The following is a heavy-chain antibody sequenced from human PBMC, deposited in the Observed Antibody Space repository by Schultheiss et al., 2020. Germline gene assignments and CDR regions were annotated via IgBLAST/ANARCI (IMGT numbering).Heavy chain of an antibody. J-gene: IGHJ3*02. CDR1: GFTFSNYG. D-gene: IGHD2-21*02. CDR3: ASIVVVTADAFDI. CDR2: IWYDGSNK. Sequence: GESLKISCAASGFTFSNYGMHWVRQAPGKGLEWVAVIWYDGSNKYYADSVKGRFTISRDNSKNTLYLQMNSLRAEDTAVYYCASIVVVTADAFDIWGQGTMVTVSS. V-gene: IGHV3-33*08.